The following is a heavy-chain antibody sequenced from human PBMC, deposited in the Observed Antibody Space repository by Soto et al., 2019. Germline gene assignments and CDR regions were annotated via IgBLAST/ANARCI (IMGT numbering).Heavy chain of an antibody. CDR2: INHSGST. CDR1: GGSFSGYY. J-gene: IGHJ4*02. CDR3: AREGYCSGGSCYSRTLDY. V-gene: IGHV4-34*01. Sequence: QVQLQQWGAGLLKPSETLSLTCAVYGGSFSGYYWGWIRQPPGKGLEWIGEINHSGSTNYNPSLKSRVTISVDTSKNQFSLKLSSVTAADPAVYYCAREGYCSGGSCYSRTLDYWGQGTLVTVSS. D-gene: IGHD2-15*01.